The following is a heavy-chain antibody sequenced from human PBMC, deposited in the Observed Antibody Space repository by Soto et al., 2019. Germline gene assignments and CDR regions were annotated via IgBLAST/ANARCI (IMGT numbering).Heavy chain of an antibody. CDR2: IFYSGST. CDR3: ARGYSYGSFFCGMGV. Sequence: QVQLQESGPGLVKPSQTLSLTCSVSGDSISSGDYYWSWVRQPPGKGLEWIGSIFYSGSTNYNPYLNRRTSISVDTSENQFSMKVYYVTAADTAVYYCARGYSYGSFFCGMGVWGQGTTVTVSS. V-gene: IGHV4-30-4*01. D-gene: IGHD5-18*01. CDR1: GDSISSGDYY. J-gene: IGHJ6*02.